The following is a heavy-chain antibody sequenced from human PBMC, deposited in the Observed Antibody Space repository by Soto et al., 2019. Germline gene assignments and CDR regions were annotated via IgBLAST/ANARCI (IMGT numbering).Heavy chain of an antibody. J-gene: IGHJ4*02. CDR2: ISNSETT. CDR1: GVSVTGGNFF. V-gene: IGHV4-61*01. D-gene: IGHD3-16*02. CDR3: ARGGLHLGEFSLGQFDS. Sequence: QVQLQASGPRLVKPSETLSLTCTVSGVSVTGGNFFWCWIRQPPGTTLEWLGCISNSETTNSNPSLKSRVTLSLDTSTNQFSLKLHAVTAADTAVYFCARGGLHLGEFSLGQFDSWGQGTLVTVSS.